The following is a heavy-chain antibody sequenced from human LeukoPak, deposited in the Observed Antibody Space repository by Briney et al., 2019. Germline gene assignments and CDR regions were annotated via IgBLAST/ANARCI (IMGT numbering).Heavy chain of an antibody. D-gene: IGHD3-10*01. Sequence: SGRSLRLSCAAAGFSFNTYWMHWVRHAPGKGLVWVSHIQSDGSTTTYADSVKGRFTISRDNAKNTLYLQMNSLRAEDTAVYYCARDFSYSPDYWGQGTLVTVSS. CDR1: GFSFNTYW. V-gene: IGHV3-74*01. CDR3: ARDFSYSPDY. J-gene: IGHJ4*02. CDR2: IQSDGSTT.